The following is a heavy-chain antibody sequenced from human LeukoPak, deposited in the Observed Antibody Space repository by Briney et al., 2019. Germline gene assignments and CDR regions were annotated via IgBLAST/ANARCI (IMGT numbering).Heavy chain of an antibody. V-gene: IGHV4-4*07. CDR2: IYASGST. D-gene: IGHD1-26*01. J-gene: IGHJ4*02. CDR1: GGSISGYT. Sequence: SETLFLTCTVSGGSISGYTWSWIRQPARKGLEWIGRIYASGSTNYNPSLQGRVTMSVDTSRGQFFLMVHSVTAADTAVYYCARGVVGATAFAYWGQGTVVTASS. CDR3: ARGVVGATAFAY.